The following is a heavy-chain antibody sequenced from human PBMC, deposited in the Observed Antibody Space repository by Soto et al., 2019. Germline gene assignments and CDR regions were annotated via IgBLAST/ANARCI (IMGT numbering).Heavy chain of an antibody. V-gene: IGHV1-18*01. J-gene: IGHJ6*02. D-gene: IGHD2-15*01. Sequence: ASVKVSCKASGYTFTSYGISWVRQAPGQGLEWMGWISAYNGNTNYAQKLQGRVTMTTDTSTSTAYMELRSLRSDDTAVYYCARDPGKVVAAASWSDGYYYGMDVWGQGTTVTVSS. CDR2: ISAYNGNT. CDR1: GYTFTSYG. CDR3: ARDPGKVVAAASWSDGYYYGMDV.